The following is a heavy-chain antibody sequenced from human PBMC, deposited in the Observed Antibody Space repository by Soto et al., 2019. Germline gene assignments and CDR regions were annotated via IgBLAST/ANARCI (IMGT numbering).Heavy chain of an antibody. Sequence: PSQTLSLTCAISGDSVSSSSTAWSWIRQSPSRGLEWLGRTFYRSKWHNDYAVSVKSRITINPDTSKNQFSLQLNSVTPEDTAVYYCARTKPGYSSSWTSPNWFDPWGQGTLVTVSS. CDR1: GDSVSSSSTA. J-gene: IGHJ5*02. V-gene: IGHV6-1*01. D-gene: IGHD6-13*01. CDR2: TFYRSKWHN. CDR3: ARTKPGYSSSWTSPNWFDP.